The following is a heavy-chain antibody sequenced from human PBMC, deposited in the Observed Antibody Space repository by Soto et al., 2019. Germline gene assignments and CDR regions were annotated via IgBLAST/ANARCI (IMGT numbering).Heavy chain of an antibody. J-gene: IGHJ4*02. V-gene: IGHV4-31*03. CDR3: ARSYYDSSGYLAPHFDY. D-gene: IGHD3-22*01. CDR1: GGSITTGGYY. CDR2: RYYSEST. Sequence: SETLSLTCTVSGGSITTGGYYWSWIRQLPGKGLEWIGHRYYSESTYYNPSLKSRVSISLDTSKNQFSLKLSFVTAADTAVYYCARSYYDSSGYLAPHFDYWGQGTLVTVSS.